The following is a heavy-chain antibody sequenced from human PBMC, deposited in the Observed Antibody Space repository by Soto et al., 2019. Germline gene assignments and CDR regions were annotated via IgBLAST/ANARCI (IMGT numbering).Heavy chain of an antibody. CDR1: GGSISSSSYY. CDR2: IYYSGST. J-gene: IGHJ4*02. D-gene: IGHD2-15*01. CDR3: ARLSTVVNDY. Sequence: QLQLQESGPGLVKPSETLSLTCTVSGGSISSSSYYWGWIRQPPGKGLEWIGSIYYSGSTDYNPSLKSRVTISVDTSKNQFSLKLSSVTAADTAVDYCARLSTVVNDYWGQGTLVTVSS. V-gene: IGHV4-39*01.